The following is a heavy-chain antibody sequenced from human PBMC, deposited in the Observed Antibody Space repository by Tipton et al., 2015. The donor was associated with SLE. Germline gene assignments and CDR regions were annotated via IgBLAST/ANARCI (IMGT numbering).Heavy chain of an antibody. D-gene: IGHD3-3*01. CDR1: GGSFSGYY. Sequence: TLSLTCAVYGGSFSGYYWSWIRQPPGKGLEWIGEINHSGSTNYNPSLKSRVTISVDTSKNQFSLKLSSVTAADTAVYYCARDNYDFWSGYHSWWGQGTLVTVSS. CDR2: INHSGST. J-gene: IGHJ4*02. CDR3: ARDNYDFWSGYHSW. V-gene: IGHV4-34*01.